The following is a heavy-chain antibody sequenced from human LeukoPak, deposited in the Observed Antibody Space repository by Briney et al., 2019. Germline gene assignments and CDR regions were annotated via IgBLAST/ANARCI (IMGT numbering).Heavy chain of an antibody. Sequence: GGSLRLSCAASGFTFTNYFMHWVRQAPGKGLVWVSRINSDGTSTMYADSVKGRFTISRDNSKNTLYLQMNSLRAEDTAVYYCAKPQQLVPFDYWGQGTLVTVSS. CDR1: GFTFTNYF. D-gene: IGHD6-13*01. V-gene: IGHV3-74*03. J-gene: IGHJ4*02. CDR3: AKPQQLVPFDY. CDR2: INSDGTST.